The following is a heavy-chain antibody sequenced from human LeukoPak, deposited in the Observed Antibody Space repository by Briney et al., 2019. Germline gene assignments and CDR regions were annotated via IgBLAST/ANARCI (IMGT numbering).Heavy chain of an antibody. V-gene: IGHV4-34*01. D-gene: IGHD3-3*01. CDR1: GFTFSRYT. Sequence: GSLRLSCAVSGFTFSRYTMNWVRQPPGKGLEWIGEINHSGSTNYNPSLKSRVTISVDTSKNQFSLKLSSVTAADTAVYYCARTPYDFWSAYLEYYFDYWGQGTLVTVSS. CDR3: ARTPYDFWSAYLEYYFDY. J-gene: IGHJ4*02. CDR2: INHSGST.